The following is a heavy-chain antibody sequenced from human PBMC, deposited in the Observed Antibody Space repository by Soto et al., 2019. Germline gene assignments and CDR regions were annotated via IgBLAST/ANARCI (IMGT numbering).Heavy chain of an antibody. CDR2: ISSNSIFI. CDR1: GFTFNTYS. V-gene: IGHV3-21*01. CDR3: VRINYGSSSSCSPFDY. J-gene: IGHJ4*02. Sequence: GVSLRLSCAASGFTFNTYSMNWVRQAPGKGLEWVSFISSNSIFIYYADSVKGRFTISRDTANNAVYLQMNSLRVDDTAVYYCVRINYGSSSSCSPFDYWGQGTPVTVSS. D-gene: IGHD2-15*01.